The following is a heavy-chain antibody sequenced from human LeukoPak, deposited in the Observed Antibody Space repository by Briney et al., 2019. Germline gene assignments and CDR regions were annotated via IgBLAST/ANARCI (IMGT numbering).Heavy chain of an antibody. CDR1: GGTFSSYA. Sequence: SVKVSCKASGGTFSSYAISWVRQAPGQGLEWMGRIIPILGIANYAQKFQGRVTITADKSTSTAYMELSSLRSEDTAVYYCAREYYDSSGYRGGTWGQGTLVTVSS. CDR3: AREYYDSSGYRGGT. J-gene: IGHJ5*02. D-gene: IGHD3-22*01. V-gene: IGHV1-69*04. CDR2: IIPILGIA.